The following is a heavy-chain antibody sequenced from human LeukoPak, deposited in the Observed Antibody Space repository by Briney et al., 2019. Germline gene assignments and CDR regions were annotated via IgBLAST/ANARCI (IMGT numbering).Heavy chain of an antibody. CDR1: RGAISSSSYY. V-gene: IGHV4-39*07. Sequence: SWTLSLKCTTDRGAISSSSYYWCWIRQPPKKELEWIGTIYYSGSSYYNPSLKSRVTISVDTSKNQFSLKLSSVTAADTAVYYCARESDRYCSSTSCPNWYDPWGQGTLVTVSS. CDR3: ARESDRYCSSTSCPNWYDP. CDR2: IYYSGSS. D-gene: IGHD2-2*01. J-gene: IGHJ5*02.